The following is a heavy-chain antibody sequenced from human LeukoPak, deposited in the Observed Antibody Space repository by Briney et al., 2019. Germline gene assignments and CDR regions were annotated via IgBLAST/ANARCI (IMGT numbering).Heavy chain of an antibody. Sequence: GGCLRLSCAASGFTFSSYWMHWVRQAPGKGLVWVSRINTDGSSTSYADSVKGRFTISRDNAKNTLYLQMNSLRAEDTAVYYCARDGIAAARLYYYYYMDVWGKGTTVTVSS. CDR3: ARDGIAAARLYYYYYMDV. V-gene: IGHV3-74*01. D-gene: IGHD6-13*01. J-gene: IGHJ6*03. CDR1: GFTFSSYW. CDR2: INTDGSST.